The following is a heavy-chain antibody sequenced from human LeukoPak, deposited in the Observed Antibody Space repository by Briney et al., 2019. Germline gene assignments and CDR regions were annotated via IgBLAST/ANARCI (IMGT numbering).Heavy chain of an antibody. J-gene: IGHJ4*02. D-gene: IGHD3-9*01. CDR3: AREPGYFDWTNDY. V-gene: IGHV3-21*01. CDR2: ISSSSSYI. Sequence: GGSLRLSCAASGFTFSSYSMNWVCQAPGKGLEWVSSISSSSSYIYYADSVKGRFTISRDNAKNSLYLQMNSLRAEDTAVYYCAREPGYFDWTNDYWGQGTLVTVSS. CDR1: GFTFSSYS.